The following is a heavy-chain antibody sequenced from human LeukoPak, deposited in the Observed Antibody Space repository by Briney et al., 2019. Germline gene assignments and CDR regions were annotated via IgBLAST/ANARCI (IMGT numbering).Heavy chain of an antibody. V-gene: IGHV3-23*01. Sequence: GGSLSPSCAVSGLTFRNYAMSWVRQAPGKGLEWVSTVSVKGDERFYAHSVKGRFTLSRDNSKNTLNLQMNSLRAEDTAVYYCAKGGHYSFFDPWGQG. CDR2: VSVKGDER. D-gene: IGHD6-13*01. CDR1: GLTFRNYA. J-gene: IGHJ5*02. CDR3: AKGGHYSFFDP.